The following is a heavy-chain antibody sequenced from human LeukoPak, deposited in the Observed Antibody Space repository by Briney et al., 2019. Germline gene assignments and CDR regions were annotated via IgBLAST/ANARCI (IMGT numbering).Heavy chain of an antibody. D-gene: IGHD3-3*01. CDR2: IYHSGST. Sequence: SETLSLTCAVSGYSISSGYYWGWIRQPPGKGLEWIGNIYHSGSTYYNPSLKSRVTISVDTSKNQFSLKLSSVTAADTAVYYCARQFEGVVNWFDPWGQGTLVTVSS. CDR3: ARQFEGVVNWFDP. J-gene: IGHJ5*02. V-gene: IGHV4-38-2*01. CDR1: GYSISSGYY.